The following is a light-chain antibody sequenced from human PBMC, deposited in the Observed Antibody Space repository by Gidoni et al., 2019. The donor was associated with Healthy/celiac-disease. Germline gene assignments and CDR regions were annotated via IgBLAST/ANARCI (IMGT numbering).Light chain of an antibody. J-gene: IGKJ5*01. V-gene: IGKV3-15*01. Sequence: EIVMTQSPAPLSVSPGERATLSCRASQSVSSNLAWYQQKPGQAPRLLIYGASTRATGIPARFSVSGSGTEFTLTISSLQSEDFAVYYCQQYNNWPITFGQGTRLEIK. CDR2: GAS. CDR1: QSVSSN. CDR3: QQYNNWPIT.